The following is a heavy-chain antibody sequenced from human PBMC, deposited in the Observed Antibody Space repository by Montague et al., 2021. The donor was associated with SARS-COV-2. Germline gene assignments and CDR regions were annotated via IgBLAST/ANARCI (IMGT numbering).Heavy chain of an antibody. D-gene: IGHD5-12*01. CDR2: IYPGHSET. CDR3: VRLGGLRDYYYYGMDV. CDR1: GYSFISYW. Sequence: QSGAEVKKPVESLKISCKGSGYSFISYWIGWVRQMPGKGLEWMGIIYPGHSETRYSPSFQGQVTISADKSISTAYLQWSSLKASDTAMYYCVRLGGLRDYYYYGMDVWGQGTTVTVSS. J-gene: IGHJ6*02. V-gene: IGHV5-51*01.